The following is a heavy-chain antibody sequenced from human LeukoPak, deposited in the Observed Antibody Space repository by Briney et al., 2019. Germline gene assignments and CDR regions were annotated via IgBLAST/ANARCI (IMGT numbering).Heavy chain of an antibody. D-gene: IGHD5-18*01. Sequence: GGSLRLSCSASGFTFSSSAMHWVRQAPGKGLEYVSAISSNGGSTYYADSVKGRFTISRDNSKNTLYLQMSSLRAEDTAVYYCVKDFYSYGYTFDYWGQGTLVTVSS. CDR3: VKDFYSYGYTFDY. V-gene: IGHV3-64D*06. CDR2: ISSNGGST. J-gene: IGHJ4*02. CDR1: GFTFSSSA.